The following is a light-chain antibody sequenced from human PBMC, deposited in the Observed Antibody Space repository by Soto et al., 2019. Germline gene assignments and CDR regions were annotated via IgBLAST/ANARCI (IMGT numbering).Light chain of an antibody. Sequence: IQLTQSLSTLTAYLGTRVTITCLSSKRLISWLACNQQKPGKAPKLLIYEASSLESGVPSRFSGSGSGTEFTLTISSLQPDDFATYYCQQYNSYWTFGQGTKVDIK. CDR3: QQYNSYWT. V-gene: IGKV1-5*01. CDR1: KRLISW. CDR2: EAS. J-gene: IGKJ1*01.